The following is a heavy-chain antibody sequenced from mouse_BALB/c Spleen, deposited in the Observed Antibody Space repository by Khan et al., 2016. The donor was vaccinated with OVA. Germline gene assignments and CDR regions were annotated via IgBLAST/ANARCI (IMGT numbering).Heavy chain of an antibody. CDR1: GYSFTSYY. Sequence: VQLKQSGPELMKPGASVKISCKASGYSFTSYYIHWMIDSHGTSLEWIGYIDPFSGATTYNQKFKGKATLTVDKSSNTAYIHLRNLTSEDSAVYYCTRHGYVAWFTYWGQGTLVTVSA. V-gene: IGHV1-31*01. CDR2: IDPFSGAT. D-gene: IGHD2-2*01. CDR3: TRHGYVAWFTY. J-gene: IGHJ3*01.